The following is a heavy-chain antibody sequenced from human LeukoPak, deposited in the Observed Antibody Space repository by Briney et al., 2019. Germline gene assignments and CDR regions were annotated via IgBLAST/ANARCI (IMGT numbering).Heavy chain of an antibody. Sequence: SETLSLTCTVSGGSISSNNYYWGWIRQPPGKGLEWIGSLYHTGSAYCNPSLKSRVTISMDVSKNHFSLKLSSVTAADTAVYYCARADWDTAMIDYWGQGTLVTVSS. CDR2: LYHTGSA. D-gene: IGHD5-18*01. J-gene: IGHJ4*02. V-gene: IGHV4-39*02. CDR1: GGSISSNNYY. CDR3: ARADWDTAMIDY.